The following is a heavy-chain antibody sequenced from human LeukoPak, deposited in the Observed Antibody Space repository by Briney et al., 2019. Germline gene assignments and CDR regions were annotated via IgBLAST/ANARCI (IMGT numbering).Heavy chain of an antibody. V-gene: IGHV3-74*01. J-gene: IGHJ4*02. D-gene: IGHD4-11*01. CDR1: GFTFSSYW. CDR2: INSDGSTT. Sequence: PGGSLRLSCVASGFTFSSYWMHWVRQAPGKGLVWVSRINSDGSTTTYADSVKGRFTISRDNAKNTLYLQMSSLRAEDTAIYYCAKAGDYSYFDYWGQGTLVTVSS. CDR3: AKAGDYSYFDY.